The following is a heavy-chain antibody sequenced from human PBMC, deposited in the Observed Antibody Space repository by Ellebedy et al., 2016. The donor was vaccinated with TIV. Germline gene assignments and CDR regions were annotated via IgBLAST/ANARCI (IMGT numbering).Heavy chain of an antibody. V-gene: IGHV4-31*03. CDR3: ARDEGGSGSLSY. Sequence: MPSETLSLTCTVSGGSISSGAFYWTWIRQQPGKSLEWIGNIYYSGSTYYRPSLKTRVTISLDTSNKQFSLRLNSVTAADTAVYYCARDEGGSGSLSYWGQGSLVTVSS. CDR1: GGSISSGAFY. D-gene: IGHD3-10*01. J-gene: IGHJ4*02. CDR2: IYYSGST.